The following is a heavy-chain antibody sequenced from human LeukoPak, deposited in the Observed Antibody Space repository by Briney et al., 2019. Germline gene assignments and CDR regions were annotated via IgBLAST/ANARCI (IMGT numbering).Heavy chain of an antibody. CDR3: ARGHDYGDFRYWYFEL. V-gene: IGHV3-13*01. CDR2: IGTAGDT. J-gene: IGHJ2*01. CDR1: GLFFSSYD. Sequence: GSLRLSCAASGLFFSSYDMHWVRQAAGKGLEWVSAIGTAGDTYYADSVKGRFTVSRENAKNSLYLHMSGLRVGDTAVYYCARGHDYGDFRYWYFELWGRGTLVTVSS. D-gene: IGHD4-17*01.